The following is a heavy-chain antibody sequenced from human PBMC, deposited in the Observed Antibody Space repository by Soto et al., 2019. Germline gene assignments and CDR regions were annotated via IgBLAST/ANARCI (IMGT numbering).Heavy chain of an antibody. CDR1: GGSFSGYY. Sequence: QVQLQQWGAGLLKPSETLSLTCAVYGGSFSGYYWSWIRQPPGKGLECIGEIKHSESTNYNPSLKCRVXXXXXXXXXXXXXXXXXXXXADTAVYYCARLIAGMVRGKIDYWGQGTLVTVSS. J-gene: IGHJ4*02. CDR2: IKHSEST. CDR3: ARLIAGMVRGKIDY. D-gene: IGHD3-10*01. V-gene: IGHV4-34*01.